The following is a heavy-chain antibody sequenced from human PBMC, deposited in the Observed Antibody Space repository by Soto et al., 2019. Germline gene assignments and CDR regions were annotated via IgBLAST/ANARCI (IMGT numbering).Heavy chain of an antibody. D-gene: IGHD3-10*01. CDR1: GFSLSTTGVG. CDR3: GQRLPDDGLGRERAYDIDP. Sequence: QITLKESGPTLVRPTQTLTLTCTFSGFSLSTTGVGVGWIRQPPGKALEWLALIYCDDDKRYSPSLKSRLTISKDNSKDEVILTVTNFDPVDTATYSCGQRLPDDGLGRERAYDIDPWGQGTLVTVSS. V-gene: IGHV2-5*02. CDR2: IYCDDDK. J-gene: IGHJ5*02.